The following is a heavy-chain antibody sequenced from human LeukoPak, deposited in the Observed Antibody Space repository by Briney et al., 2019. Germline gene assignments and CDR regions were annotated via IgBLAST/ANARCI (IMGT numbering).Heavy chain of an antibody. Sequence: QPGRSLRLSCAASGFTFSSYGMHWVRQAPGKGLEWVAVIWYDGSNKYYADSVKGRFTISRDNSKNTLYLQMNSLRAEDTAVYYCARNRGDPSYFDYWGQGTLVTVSS. CDR3: ARNRGDPSYFDY. CDR2: IWYDGSNK. D-gene: IGHD4-17*01. J-gene: IGHJ4*02. CDR1: GFTFSSYG. V-gene: IGHV3-33*01.